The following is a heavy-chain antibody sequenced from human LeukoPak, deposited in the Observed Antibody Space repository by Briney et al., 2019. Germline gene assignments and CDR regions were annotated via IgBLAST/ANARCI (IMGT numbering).Heavy chain of an antibody. D-gene: IGHD2-2*01. CDR3: AREVFSTTRYAFDI. V-gene: IGHV3-20*04. CDR1: GFTFDDYG. J-gene: IGHJ3*02. Sequence: GGSLRLSCAASGFTFDDYGMSWVRQAPGKGLEWVSGINWNGGSTGYADSVKGRFTISRDNAKNSLYLQMNSLRAEDTAVYYCAREVFSTTRYAFDIWGQGTMVTVSS. CDR2: INWNGGST.